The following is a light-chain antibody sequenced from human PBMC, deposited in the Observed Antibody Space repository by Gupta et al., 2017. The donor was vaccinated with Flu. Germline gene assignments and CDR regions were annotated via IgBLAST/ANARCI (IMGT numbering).Light chain of an antibody. Sequence: DIQMTQPPSSLSASVGDRVTITCRASQSISSYLNRYQQQPGKAPKLLIYSASSLQSKVPSRFSGSGCGTAFTTLISSMQPEEDAADYYRQSYSTPSTFGQGTKVEIK. CDR2: SAS. CDR1: QSISSY. CDR3: RQSYSTPST. V-gene: IGKV1-39*01. J-gene: IGKJ4*01.